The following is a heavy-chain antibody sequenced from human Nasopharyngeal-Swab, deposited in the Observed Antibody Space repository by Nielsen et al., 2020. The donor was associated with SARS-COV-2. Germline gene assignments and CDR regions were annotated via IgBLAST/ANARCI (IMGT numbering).Heavy chain of an antibody. D-gene: IGHD2-8*01. V-gene: IGHV3-30*04. J-gene: IGHJ4*02. Sequence: GESLKISCAASGFTFSSYAMHWVRQAPGKGLGWVAVISYDGSNKYYADSVKGRFTISRDNSKNTLYLQMNSLRAEDTAVYYCARGADGDCFDYWGQGTLVTVSS. CDR3: ARGADGDCFDY. CDR2: ISYDGSNK. CDR1: GFTFSSYA.